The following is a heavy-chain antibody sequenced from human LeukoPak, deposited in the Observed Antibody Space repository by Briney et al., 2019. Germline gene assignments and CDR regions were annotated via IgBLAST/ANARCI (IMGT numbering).Heavy chain of an antibody. D-gene: IGHD3-22*01. J-gene: IGHJ4*02. Sequence: SVKVSCKASGGTFSSYAISWVRQAPGQGLEWMGRIIPILGIENYAQKFQGRVTITADKSTSTAYMELSSLRSEDTAVYYCARDRGYDSSGYSPTGPLFDYWGQGTLVTVSS. CDR2: IIPILGIE. V-gene: IGHV1-69*04. CDR3: ARDRGYDSSGYSPTGPLFDY. CDR1: GGTFSSYA.